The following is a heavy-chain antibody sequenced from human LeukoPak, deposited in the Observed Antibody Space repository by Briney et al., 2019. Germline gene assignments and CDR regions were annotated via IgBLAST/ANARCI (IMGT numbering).Heavy chain of an antibody. CDR2: ISAYNGNT. Sequence: RASVKVSCKASGYTFTNYGISWVRQAPGHGPEWMGWISAYNGNTNYAQKLQGRVTMTTDTSTSTAYMELRSLTSDDTAVYYCARGGSDCSGGNCPYSWFDPWGQGTLVTVSS. D-gene: IGHD2-15*01. V-gene: IGHV1-18*01. CDR1: GYTFTNYG. J-gene: IGHJ5*02. CDR3: ARGGSDCSGGNCPYSWFDP.